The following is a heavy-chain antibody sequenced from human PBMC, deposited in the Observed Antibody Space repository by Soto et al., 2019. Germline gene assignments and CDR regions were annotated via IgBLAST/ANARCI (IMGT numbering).Heavy chain of an antibody. CDR3: AGQIYSGYDSSAYY. V-gene: IGHV4-59*08. CDR1: GGSISSYY. Sequence: PSETLSLTCTVSGGSISSYYWSWIRQPPGKGLEWIGYIYYSGSTNYNPSLKSRVTISVDTSKNQSSLKLSSVTAADTAVYYCAGQIYSGYDSSAYYWGQGTLVTVSS. J-gene: IGHJ4*02. CDR2: IYYSGST. D-gene: IGHD5-12*01.